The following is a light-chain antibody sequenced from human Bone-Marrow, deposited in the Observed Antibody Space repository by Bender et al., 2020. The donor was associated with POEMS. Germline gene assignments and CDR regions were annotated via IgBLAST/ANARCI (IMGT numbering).Light chain of an antibody. CDR3: QSYDVNVGGWV. CDR2: GNI. J-gene: IGLJ3*02. Sequence: QFVLTQPTSVSGAPGQRVTISCTGSDSNFGGPFDVHWYQQIPGTAPRLLIYGNIYRPSGVPDRFSASVSGTSASLAITGLQAEDESDYYCQSYDVNVGGWVFGGGTKLTVL. V-gene: IGLV1-40*01. CDR1: DSNFGGPFD.